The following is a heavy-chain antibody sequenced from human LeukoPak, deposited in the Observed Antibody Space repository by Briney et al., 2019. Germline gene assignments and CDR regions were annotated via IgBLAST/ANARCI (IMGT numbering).Heavy chain of an antibody. Sequence: SETLSLTCTVSGGSISSYYWSWIRQPAGRGLEWIGRIYTSGSTNYNPSLKSRVTMSVDTSKNQFSLKLSPVTAADTAVYYCARDRCSGGSCYLDYWGQGTLVTVSS. D-gene: IGHD2-15*01. CDR1: GGSISSYY. CDR2: IYTSGST. J-gene: IGHJ4*02. V-gene: IGHV4-4*07. CDR3: ARDRCSGGSCYLDY.